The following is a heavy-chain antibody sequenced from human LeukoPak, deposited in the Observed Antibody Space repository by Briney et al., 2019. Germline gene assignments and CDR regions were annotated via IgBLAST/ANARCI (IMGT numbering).Heavy chain of an antibody. CDR3: ATLRHDYGDS. Sequence: ASVKVSCKASGYTFTSYGISWVRQATGQGLEWMGWMNPNSGNTGYAQKFQGRVTITRNTSISTAYMELSSLRSEDTAVYYCATLRHDYGDSWGQGTLVTVSS. CDR2: MNPNSGNT. J-gene: IGHJ4*02. CDR1: GYTFTSYG. V-gene: IGHV1-8*03.